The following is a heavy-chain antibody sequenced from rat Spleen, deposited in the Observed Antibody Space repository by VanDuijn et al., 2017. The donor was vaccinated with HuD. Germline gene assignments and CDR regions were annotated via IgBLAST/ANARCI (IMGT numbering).Heavy chain of an antibody. CDR2: ISTVAGNT. Sequence: EVQLVESGGGLVQPGRSLKLSCAASGFTFSDYYMAWVRQAPTKGLEWVAYISTVAGNTYYRDSVTGRFTVSRDNAKTTLYLQMDSRRSEETANYYCTTGVYPGNFDHWGQGVMVTVSS. CDR1: GFTFSDYY. CDR3: TTGVYPGNFDH. V-gene: IGHV5-27*01. J-gene: IGHJ2*01. D-gene: IGHD1-4*01.